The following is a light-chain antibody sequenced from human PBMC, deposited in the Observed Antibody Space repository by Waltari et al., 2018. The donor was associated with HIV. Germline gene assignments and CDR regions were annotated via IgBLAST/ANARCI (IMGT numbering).Light chain of an antibody. Sequence: LSPSPGTLSLSRGKRATLSCRARQSGSSKYLAWYQQKPGRAPRLLIYGASSTATGVPDRFTGSGSGTDFTLSCRRREPEDFAVYYGQLYVDLPTCTCGQGTKLEI. CDR1: QSGSSKY. CDR2: GAS. J-gene: IGKJ2*01. V-gene: IGKV3-20*01. CDR3: QLYVDLPTCT.